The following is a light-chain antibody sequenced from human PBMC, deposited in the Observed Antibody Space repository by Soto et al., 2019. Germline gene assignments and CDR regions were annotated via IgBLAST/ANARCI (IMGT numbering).Light chain of an antibody. Sequence: EIVVRQSPATLSVCPGERATLSCRASQSVSSNLAWYQQKPGQAPRLLIYGASTRATGIPARFSGSESGTEFTLTISSLQSEDFAVYYCQQYNNWWTFGQGTKV. CDR2: GAS. J-gene: IGKJ1*01. CDR1: QSVSSN. V-gene: IGKV3-15*01. CDR3: QQYNNWWT.